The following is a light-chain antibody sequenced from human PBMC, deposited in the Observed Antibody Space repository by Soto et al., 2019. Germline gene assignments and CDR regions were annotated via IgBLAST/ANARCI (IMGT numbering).Light chain of an antibody. CDR1: QGITNY. J-gene: IGKJ1*01. CDR2: KAS. V-gene: IGKV1-9*01. Sequence: DVQLTQSPSFLSASVGDRVTITCLAIQGITNYLAWYQQKPGKAPKLLIYKASTLKSGVPSRFSGSGSGTEFTLTISSLQPDDFATYYCQHYNSYSEAFGQGTKVDI. CDR3: QHYNSYSEA.